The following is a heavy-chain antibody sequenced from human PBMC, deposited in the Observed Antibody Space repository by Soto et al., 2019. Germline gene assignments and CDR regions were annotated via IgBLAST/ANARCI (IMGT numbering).Heavy chain of an antibody. V-gene: IGHV3-23*01. CDR2: ISGSGGST. CDR1: GFTFSSYA. J-gene: IGHJ6*02. Sequence: GGSLRLSCAASGFTFSSYAMSWVRQAPGKGLEWVSAISGSGGSTYYADSVKGRFTIPRDNSKNTLYLQMNSLRAEDTAVYYCAKDTRSSSPTYYYYGMDVWGQGTTVTVSS. D-gene: IGHD6-13*01. CDR3: AKDTRSSSPTYYYYGMDV.